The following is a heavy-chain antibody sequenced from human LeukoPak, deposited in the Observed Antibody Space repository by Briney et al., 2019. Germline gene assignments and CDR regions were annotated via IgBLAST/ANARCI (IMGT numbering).Heavy chain of an antibody. Sequence: SETLSLTCTVSGGSISSSSYYWGWIRQPPGKGLEWIGSIYYSGSTYYNPSLKSRVTISVDTSKNQFSLKLSSVTAADTAVYYCARGTYYDFWRIKYYFDYWGQGTLVTVSS. D-gene: IGHD3-3*01. CDR3: ARGTYYDFWRIKYYFDY. V-gene: IGHV4-39*07. CDR2: IYYSGST. CDR1: GGSISSSSYY. J-gene: IGHJ4*02.